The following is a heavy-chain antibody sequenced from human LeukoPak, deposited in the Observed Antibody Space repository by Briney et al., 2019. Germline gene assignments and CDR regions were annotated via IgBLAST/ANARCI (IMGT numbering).Heavy chain of an antibody. V-gene: IGHV3-74*01. J-gene: IGHJ6*02. CDR1: GFTFSRTW. CDR3: ARDWHYAMDV. D-gene: IGHD3-16*01. Sequence: PGGSLRLSCAASGFTFSRTWMYWVRQAPGKGLVWVSRINSDGSSTTYADSVKGRFTIYRDNAKNTAYLQMNSLRGEDTAVHFCARDWHYAMDVWGQGTTVTVSS. CDR2: INSDGSST.